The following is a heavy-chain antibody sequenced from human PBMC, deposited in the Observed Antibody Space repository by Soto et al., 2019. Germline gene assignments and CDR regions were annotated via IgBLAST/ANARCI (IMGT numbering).Heavy chain of an antibody. V-gene: IGHV3-48*01. CDR2: ISSSSSTI. J-gene: IGHJ6*03. D-gene: IGHD6-6*01. Sequence: GGSLRLSCAASGFTFSSYSMNWVRQAPGKGLEWVSYISSSSSTIYYADSVKGRFTISRDNAKNSLYLQMNSLRAEDTAVYYCARDRPEYSSSSPDPVKYYYYYYYMDVWGKGTTVTVSS. CDR1: GFTFSSYS. CDR3: ARDRPEYSSSSPDPVKYYYYYYYMDV.